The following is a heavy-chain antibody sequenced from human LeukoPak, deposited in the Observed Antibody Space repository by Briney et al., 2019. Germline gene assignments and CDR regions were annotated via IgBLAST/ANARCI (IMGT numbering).Heavy chain of an antibody. CDR2: ISSSSSYI. CDR1: GFTFSSYS. D-gene: IGHD5-24*01. CDR3: ANLRWIQFDAFDI. V-gene: IGHV3-21*01. J-gene: IGHJ3*02. Sequence: GGSLRLSCAASGFTFSSYSMNWVRQAPGKGLEWVSSISSSSSYIYYADSVKGRFTISRDNAKNSLYLQMNSLRAEDTAVYYFANLRWIQFDAFDIWGQVIMVNVSS.